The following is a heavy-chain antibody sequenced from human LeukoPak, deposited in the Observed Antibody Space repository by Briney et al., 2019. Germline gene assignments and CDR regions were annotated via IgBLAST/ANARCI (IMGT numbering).Heavy chain of an antibody. J-gene: IGHJ4*02. CDR1: GFTFTNAW. D-gene: IGHD4-23*01. CDR3: TTWGAGGNPFDY. CDR2: IKSKTDGGTT. Sequence: GGSLRLSCAASGFTFTNAWMSWVRQTPGKGLEWVGRIKSKTDGGTTDYAAPVKGRFTISRDDSKNMLYLQMNSLKTEDTAVYYCTTWGAGGNPFDYWGQGTLVTVSS. V-gene: IGHV3-15*01.